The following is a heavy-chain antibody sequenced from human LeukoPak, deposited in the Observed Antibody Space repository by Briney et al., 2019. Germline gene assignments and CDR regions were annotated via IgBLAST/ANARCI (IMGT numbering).Heavy chain of an antibody. J-gene: IGHJ5*02. Sequence: KTSETLSLTCSVSGGFISSSSFYWGLIRQPPGRGLEWIGSIYYSGSTYYNPSLKSRVTISIDTSKNQFSLKLSSVTAADTAVYYCAREYRSSWYLNWFDPWGQGTLVTVSS. CDR2: IYYSGST. D-gene: IGHD6-13*01. CDR3: AREYRSSWYLNWFDP. CDR1: GGFISSSSFY. V-gene: IGHV4-39*07.